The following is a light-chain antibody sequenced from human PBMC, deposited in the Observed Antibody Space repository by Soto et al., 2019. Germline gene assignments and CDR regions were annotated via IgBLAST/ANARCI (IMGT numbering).Light chain of an antibody. CDR1: SGDVGGYYY. J-gene: IGLJ3*02. CDR3: FSYAGSSIWV. Sequence: QSALTQPASVSGSPGQSITISCTGTSGDVGGYYYVSWYQQLPGKAPKLMISEVSNRPSGVSNRFSGSKSGNTASLTISGLQAEDEADYFCFSYAGSSIWVFGGGTKLTVL. V-gene: IGLV2-14*01. CDR2: EVS.